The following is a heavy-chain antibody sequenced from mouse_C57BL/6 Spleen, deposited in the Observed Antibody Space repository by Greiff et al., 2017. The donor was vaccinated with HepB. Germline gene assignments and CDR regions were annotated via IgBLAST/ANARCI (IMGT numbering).Heavy chain of an antibody. V-gene: IGHV1-39*01. Sequence: EVKLMESGPELVKPGASVKISCKASGYSFTDYNMNWVKQSNGKSLEWIGVINPNYGTTSYNQKFKGKATLTVDQSSSTAYMQLNSLTSEDSAVYYCARSLSYDYDDACYAMDYWGQGTSVTVSS. CDR1: GYSFTDYN. CDR3: ARSLSYDYDDACYAMDY. D-gene: IGHD2-4*01. J-gene: IGHJ4*01. CDR2: INPNYGTT.